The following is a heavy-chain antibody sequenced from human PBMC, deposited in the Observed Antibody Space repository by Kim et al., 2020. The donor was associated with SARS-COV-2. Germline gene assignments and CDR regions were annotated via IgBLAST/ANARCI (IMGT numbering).Heavy chain of an antibody. CDR3: ATAAYYG. CDR2: ISFRGDTI. J-gene: IGHJ6*01. D-gene: IGHD2-21*02. CDR1: GITFSDYY. V-gene: IGHV3-11*01. Sequence: GGSLRLSCTASGITFSDYYMSWIRQAPGKGLEWVSYISFRGDTIYYAHSVRGRFTISRDNPKPSLHLQTTSLSAHDTAVHFRATAAYYG.